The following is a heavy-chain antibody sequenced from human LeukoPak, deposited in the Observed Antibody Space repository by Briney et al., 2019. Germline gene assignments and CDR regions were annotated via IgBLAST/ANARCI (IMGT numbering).Heavy chain of an antibody. Sequence: SETLSLTCAVYGGSFSGYYWSWIRQPPGKGLEWIGYIYYSGSTNYNPSLKSRVTISVDTSKNQFSLKLSSVTAADTAVYYCARGGGVGYYYYYMDVWGKGTTVTISS. CDR1: GGSFSGYY. V-gene: IGHV4-59*01. J-gene: IGHJ6*03. D-gene: IGHD2-8*01. CDR3: ARGGGVGYYYYYMDV. CDR2: IYYSGST.